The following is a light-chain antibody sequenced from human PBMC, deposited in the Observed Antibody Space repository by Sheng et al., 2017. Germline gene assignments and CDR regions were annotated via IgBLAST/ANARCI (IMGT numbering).Light chain of an antibody. CDR3: QQYRKWYS. J-gene: IGKJ2*03. CDR1: QSVSSN. V-gene: IGKV3-15*01. CDR2: GAS. Sequence: EFVLTQSPDILSLSPGERATLSCRASQSVSSNLAWYQQKPGQAPRLLIYGASTRATGIPGRFSGSGSGTEFTLTISNLESEDFAVYYCQQYRKWYSFGQGTKLEIK.